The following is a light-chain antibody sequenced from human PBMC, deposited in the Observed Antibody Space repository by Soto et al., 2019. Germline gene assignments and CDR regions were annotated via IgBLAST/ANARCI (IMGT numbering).Light chain of an antibody. CDR1: QSISSW. J-gene: IGKJ1*01. Sequence: DIQMTQSPSTLSASVGDRVTITCRASQSISSWLAWYQQKPGKAPKLLIYDASSLESGVPSMFSGSGSGTEFTLTISSLQPDDFATYYCQQYNSYSLRTFGQGTKVEIK. CDR2: DAS. V-gene: IGKV1-5*01. CDR3: QQYNSYSLRT.